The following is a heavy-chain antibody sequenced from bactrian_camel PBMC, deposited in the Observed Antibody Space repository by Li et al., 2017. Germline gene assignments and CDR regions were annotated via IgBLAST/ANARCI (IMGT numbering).Heavy chain of an antibody. V-gene: IGHV3S40*01. J-gene: IGHJ4*01. Sequence: VQLVESGGGLVQPGGSLRLSCAASGFTFSSYGMSWVRQAPGRGLEWVSAINSGGGSTFYADSVEGRFTISRDNAKNTLYLQLNSPKPEDTAVYYCAASSGKTYGGSWARDYEYDFWGQGTQVTVS. D-gene: IGHD6*01. CDR2: INSGGGST. CDR1: GFTFSSYG. CDR3: AASSGKTYGGSWARDYEYDF.